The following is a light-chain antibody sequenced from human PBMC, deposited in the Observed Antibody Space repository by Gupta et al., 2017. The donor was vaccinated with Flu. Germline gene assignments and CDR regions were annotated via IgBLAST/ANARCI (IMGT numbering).Light chain of an antibody. CDR1: RSISTY. Sequence: SSLSASVGDRVTITFLASRSISTYLNWYRQKPGKAPELLIYAASSWQSGVPSRFSGSGYGADFTLTISSRQPEDFATYYCQQNYYTLALTFGGGTKVEIK. J-gene: IGKJ4*01. V-gene: IGKV1-39*01. CDR3: QQNYYTLALT. CDR2: AAS.